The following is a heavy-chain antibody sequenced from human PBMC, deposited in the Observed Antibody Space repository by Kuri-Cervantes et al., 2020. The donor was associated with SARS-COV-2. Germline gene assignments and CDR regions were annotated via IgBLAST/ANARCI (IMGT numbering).Heavy chain of an antibody. CDR1: GFTFSSYW. V-gene: IGHV3-74*01. D-gene: IGHD2-15*01. CDR2: INSDGSST. CDR3: ARLPCGTIFGSGGSCYSSTNYYYYGMDV. J-gene: IGHJ6*02. Sequence: GSLRLSCAASGFTFSSYWMHWVRQAPGKGLVWVSRINSDGSSTSYADSVKGRFTISRDNAKNTLYLQMNSLRAEDTAMYYCARLPCGTIFGSGGSCYSSTNYYYYGMDVWGQGTTVTVSS.